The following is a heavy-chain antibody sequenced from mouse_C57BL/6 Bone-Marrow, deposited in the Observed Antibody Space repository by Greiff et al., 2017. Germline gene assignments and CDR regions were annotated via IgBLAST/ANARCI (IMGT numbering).Heavy chain of an antibody. V-gene: IGHV1-66*01. Sequence: VQLQQSGPELVKPGASVKISCKASGYSFTSYYIHWVKQRPGQGLEWIGWIYPGSGNTKYNEKFKGKATLTADTSSSTAYMQLSSLPSEDSAVYYCARQLGQGPFAYWGQGTLVTVSA. CDR2: IYPGSGNT. D-gene: IGHD4-1*02. CDR3: ARQLGQGPFAY. J-gene: IGHJ3*01. CDR1: GYSFTSYY.